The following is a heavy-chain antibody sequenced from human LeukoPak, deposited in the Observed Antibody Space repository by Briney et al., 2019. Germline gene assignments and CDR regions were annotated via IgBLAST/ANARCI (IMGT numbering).Heavy chain of an antibody. D-gene: IGHD3-9*01. Sequence: GGSLRLSCAASGFTFSSYDMHWVRQATGKGLEWVSAIGTAGDTYYPGSVKGRFTISRENAKNSLYLQMNSLRAGDTAVYYCARGEYYDILTGYLSPHFDYWGQGTLVTVSS. CDR1: GFTFSSYD. J-gene: IGHJ4*02. V-gene: IGHV3-13*01. CDR3: ARGEYYDILTGYLSPHFDY. CDR2: IGTAGDT.